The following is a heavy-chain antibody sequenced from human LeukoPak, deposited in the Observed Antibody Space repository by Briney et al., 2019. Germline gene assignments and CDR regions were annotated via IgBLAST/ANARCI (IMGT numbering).Heavy chain of an antibody. D-gene: IGHD5-24*01. J-gene: IGHJ4*02. CDR1: GGSISSGGYS. CDR3: ARAGDEGPFDY. Sequence: SETLSLTCAVSGGSISSGGYSWSWIRQPPGKGLEWIGYIYHSGSTYYNPSLKSRVTISVDRSKNQFSLKLSSVTAADTAVYYCARAGDEGPFDYWGQGTLVTVSS. V-gene: IGHV4-30-2*01. CDR2: IYHSGST.